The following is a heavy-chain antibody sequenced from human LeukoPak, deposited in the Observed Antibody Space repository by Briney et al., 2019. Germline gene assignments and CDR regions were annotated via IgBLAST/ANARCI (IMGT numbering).Heavy chain of an antibody. V-gene: IGHV3-21*01. Sequence: GGSLRLSCAASGFTFSSYSMNWVRQAPGKGLEWVSSISSSSSYIYYADSVKGRFTISRDNAKNSLYLQMNSLRAEDTAVYYCARGLPSSCSTSCWCDYWGQGTLVTVSS. D-gene: IGHD2-2*01. CDR2: ISSSSSYI. CDR1: GFTFSSYS. CDR3: ARGLPSSCSTSCWCDY. J-gene: IGHJ4*02.